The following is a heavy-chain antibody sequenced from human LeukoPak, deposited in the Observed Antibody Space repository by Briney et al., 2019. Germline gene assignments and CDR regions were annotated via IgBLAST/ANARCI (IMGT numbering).Heavy chain of an antibody. Sequence: PGGSLRLSCAASGFIFDDYAMHWVRQAPGKGLEWVAFIRYDGSNKYYADSVKGRFTISRDNSKNTLYLQMNSLRAEDTAVYYCAKPISKTIAARPIDYWGQGTLVTVSS. CDR2: IRYDGSNK. CDR3: AKPISKTIAARPIDY. V-gene: IGHV3-30*02. J-gene: IGHJ4*02. D-gene: IGHD6-6*01. CDR1: GFIFDDYA.